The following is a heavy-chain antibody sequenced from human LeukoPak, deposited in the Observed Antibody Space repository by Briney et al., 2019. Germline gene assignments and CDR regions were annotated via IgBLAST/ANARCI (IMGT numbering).Heavy chain of an antibody. D-gene: IGHD3-16*01. CDR2: ISWDGGST. CDR1: GFTFDDYT. V-gene: IGHV3-43*01. CDR3: AKDWGYDSDAFDI. J-gene: IGHJ3*02. Sequence: PGGSLRLSCAASGFTFDDYTMHWVRQAPGKGLEWVSLISWDGGSTYYADSVKGRFTISRDNTKNSLYLQMNSLRTEDTALYYCAKDWGYDSDAFDIWGQGTMVTVSS.